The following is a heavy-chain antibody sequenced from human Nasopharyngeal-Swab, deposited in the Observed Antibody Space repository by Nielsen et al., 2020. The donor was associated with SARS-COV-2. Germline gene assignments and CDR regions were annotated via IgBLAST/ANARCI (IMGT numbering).Heavy chain of an antibody. J-gene: IGHJ5*02. D-gene: IGHD3-10*01. V-gene: IGHV3-15*01. CDR3: TTELLLWFGEGGSWFDP. Sequence: VRQAPGKGLEWVGRIKSKTDGGTTDYAAPVKGRFTISRDDSKNTLYLQMNSLKTEDTAVYYCTTELLLWFGEGGSWFDPWGQGTLVTVS. CDR2: IKSKTDGGTT.